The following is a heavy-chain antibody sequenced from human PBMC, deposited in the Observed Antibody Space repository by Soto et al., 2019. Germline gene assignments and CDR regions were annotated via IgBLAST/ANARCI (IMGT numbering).Heavy chain of an antibody. CDR1: GYTFTNNV. V-gene: IGHV1-3*01. CDR3: AREVPYGYSRFDY. J-gene: IGHJ4*02. CDR2: VNAGNDNT. Sequence: QVHLVQSGAEVKKPGASVKVSCRTSGYTFTNNVIHWVRQAPGQRLEWIGWVNAGNDNTKWSREFPGQMNPTKDPSATQAYMELSSLTPEDTAIYFCAREVPYGYSRFDYWGQRTLVTVSS. D-gene: IGHD5-18*01.